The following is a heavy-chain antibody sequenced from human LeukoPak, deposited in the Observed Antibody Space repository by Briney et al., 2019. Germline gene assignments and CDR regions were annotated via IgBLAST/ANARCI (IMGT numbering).Heavy chain of an antibody. Sequence: PSQTLSLTCTVSGGSISSYYWSWIRQPPGKGLEWIGYIYYSGSTNYNPSLKSRVTISVDTSKNQFSLKLSSVTAADTAVYYCAREVGSSWYDYWGQGTLSPSPQ. V-gene: IGHV4-59*01. J-gene: IGHJ4*02. CDR1: GGSISSYY. D-gene: IGHD6-13*01. CDR2: IYYSGST. CDR3: AREVGSSWYDY.